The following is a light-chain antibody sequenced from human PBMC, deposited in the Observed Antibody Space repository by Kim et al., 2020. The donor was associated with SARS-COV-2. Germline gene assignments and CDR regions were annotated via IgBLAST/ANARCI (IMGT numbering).Light chain of an antibody. CDR3: QQRSIWRT. J-gene: IGKJ1*01. CDR2: DAS. CDR1: KYVHTS. V-gene: IGKV3-11*01. Sequence: SLPQGEIATRSCRARKYVHTSLACYQQKPGQAHRLLIYDASIRATGIPARFSGSGSWTDFTLTISSLEPEDFAVYYCQQRSIWRTFGQGTKVDIK.